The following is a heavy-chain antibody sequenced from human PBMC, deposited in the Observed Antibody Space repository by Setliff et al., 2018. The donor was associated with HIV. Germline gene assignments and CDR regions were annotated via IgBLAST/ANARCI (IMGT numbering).Heavy chain of an antibody. CDR1: GYSISSGYY. CDR3: VRHFRGYSSTIVVVPAATFDY. D-gene: IGHD2-2*01. V-gene: IGHV4-38-2*01. Sequence: TSATLYLTCAVSGYSISSGYYWGWIRQPPGKGLEWIGSIYHSGSTYYNPSLKSRVTISVDTSKDQFSLKLSSVTAADTAVYYCVRHFRGYSSTIVVVPAATFDYWGQGTLVTVSS. CDR2: IYHSGST. J-gene: IGHJ4*02.